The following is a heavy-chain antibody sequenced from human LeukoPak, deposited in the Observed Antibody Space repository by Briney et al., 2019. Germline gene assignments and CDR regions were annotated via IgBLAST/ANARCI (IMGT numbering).Heavy chain of an antibody. D-gene: IGHD3-22*01. Sequence: GGSLRLSCAASGFTFSGYAMHWVRQAPGKGLEWVAVISYDGSNKYYADSVKGRFTISRDNSKNTLYLQMNSLRAEDTAVYYCARGQNYYDSSGHWTDLDYWGQGTLVTVSS. J-gene: IGHJ4*02. V-gene: IGHV3-30-3*01. CDR1: GFTFSGYA. CDR3: ARGQNYYDSSGHWTDLDY. CDR2: ISYDGSNK.